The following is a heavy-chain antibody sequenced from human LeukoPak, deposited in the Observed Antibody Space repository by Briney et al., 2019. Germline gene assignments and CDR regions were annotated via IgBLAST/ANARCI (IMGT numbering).Heavy chain of an antibody. CDR3: AREDASSWDY. Sequence: GGSLRLSCAASGFTFSIYSMDWVRQTPGKGLEWVSSISSSGSYIYYADSLKGRFTISRDNAKNSLYLQMNSLRAEDTAVYYCAREDASSWDYWGQGILVTVSS. J-gene: IGHJ4*02. D-gene: IGHD6-13*01. CDR1: GFTFSIYS. V-gene: IGHV3-21*01. CDR2: ISSSGSYI.